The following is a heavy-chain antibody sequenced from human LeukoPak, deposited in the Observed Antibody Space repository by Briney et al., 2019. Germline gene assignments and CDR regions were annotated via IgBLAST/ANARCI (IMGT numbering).Heavy chain of an antibody. CDR1: GYTFTAYY. D-gene: IGHD6-19*01. CDR3: AGGGSGWFPHFDL. Sequence: ASVKVSCKASGYTFTAYYMHWVRQAPGQGLEWMGWINPNNGGTKYGQNVQGRVTMTRDTSLTTAYMDLSSLRSDDTAVYYCAGGGSGWFPHFDLWGQGTLVSVSS. CDR2: INPNNGGT. J-gene: IGHJ4*02. V-gene: IGHV1-2*02.